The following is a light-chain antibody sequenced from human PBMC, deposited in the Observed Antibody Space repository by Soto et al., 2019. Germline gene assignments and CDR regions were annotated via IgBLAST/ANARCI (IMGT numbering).Light chain of an antibody. V-gene: IGKV2-28*01. CDR3: MQALQTGYT. Sequence: IVMTQSPLSLPVTPGEPASISCRSSQSLLHSNGYNYLDWYLQKPGQSPHLLIYLGSNRASGVPDRFSGSGSGTDFTLKISRVEAEDLGVYYCMQALQTGYTFGQGTKLEIK. CDR1: QSLLHSNGYNY. J-gene: IGKJ2*01. CDR2: LGS.